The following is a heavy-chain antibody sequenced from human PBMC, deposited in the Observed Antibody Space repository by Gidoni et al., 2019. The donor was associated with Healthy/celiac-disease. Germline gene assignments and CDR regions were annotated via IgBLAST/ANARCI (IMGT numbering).Heavy chain of an antibody. CDR3: AKDIRAVGGSGWPDY. J-gene: IGHJ4*02. D-gene: IGHD6-19*01. Sequence: EVQLVESGVGLLQPGRSLRLSFAPSGFTFDAYAMDWVRQAPGKGLGWVSGISWNSGSIGYADSVKGRFTISRDNAKNSLYLQMNSLRAEDTALYYCAKDIRAVGGSGWPDYWGQGTRVTVSS. V-gene: IGHV3-9*01. CDR1: GFTFDAYA. CDR2: ISWNSGSI.